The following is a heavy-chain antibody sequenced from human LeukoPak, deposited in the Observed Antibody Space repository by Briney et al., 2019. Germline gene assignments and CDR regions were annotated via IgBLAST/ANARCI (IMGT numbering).Heavy chain of an antibody. CDR2: MNPNSGHT. J-gene: IGHJ4*02. CDR3: AREGNYDSLDY. V-gene: IGHV1-8*01. Sequence: ASVKVSCKASGYTFTSYDINWVRQATGQGPEWMGWMNPNSGHTAYAQKFQGRVTMTRNASISTAYMELSSLRSEDTAVYYCAREGNYDSLDYWGQGTLVTVSS. CDR1: GYTFTSYD. D-gene: IGHD3-3*01.